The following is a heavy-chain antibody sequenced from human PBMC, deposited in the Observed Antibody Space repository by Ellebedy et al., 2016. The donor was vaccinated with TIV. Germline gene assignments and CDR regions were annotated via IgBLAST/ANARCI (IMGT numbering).Heavy chain of an antibody. CDR1: GDSVSSNSAA. J-gene: IGHJ4*02. D-gene: IGHD2-8*01. CDR2: TYYKSKW. Sequence: MPSETLSLTCAISGDSVSSNSAAWSWIRQSPSRGLEWLGRTYYKSKWFRITISPDTTKNQLSLHLDSVTPEDTAVYYCARAVVASTNTPIVLDSWGQGIRVTVSS. V-gene: IGHV6-1*01. CDR3: ARAVVASTNTPIVLDS.